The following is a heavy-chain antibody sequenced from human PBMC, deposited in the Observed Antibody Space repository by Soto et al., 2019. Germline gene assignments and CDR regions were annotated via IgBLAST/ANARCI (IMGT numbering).Heavy chain of an antibody. V-gene: IGHV2-5*02. CDR2: IYWDDDK. J-gene: IGHJ4*02. CDR1: GFSLSTSGVG. Sequence: QITLKESGPTLVKPTQTLTLTCTFSGFSLSTSGVGVGWIRQPPGKALEWLALIYWDDDKRYSPCLKSRLTIXTXNXXNQVVLTMTTMDPVDTATYYCAHMGYGDYARDWGYWGQGTLVTVSS. CDR3: AHMGYGDYARDWGY. D-gene: IGHD4-17*01.